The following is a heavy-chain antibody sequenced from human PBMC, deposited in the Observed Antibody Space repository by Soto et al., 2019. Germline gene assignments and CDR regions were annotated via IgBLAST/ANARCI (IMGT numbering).Heavy chain of an antibody. V-gene: IGHV1-3*01. CDR2: INAGNGNT. CDR1: GYTFSNYG. CDR3: ARSGYSSGWYHWYFDF. D-gene: IGHD6-19*01. J-gene: IGHJ2*01. Sequence: QVQLVQSGAEVKKPGASVKVSCKASGYTFSNYGIHWVRQAPGQRLAWMGWINAGNGNTKYSEKLQGRVTITRETSASTAYMELSSLRSEDTAVYYCARSGYSSGWYHWYFDFWGRGTLVTVSS.